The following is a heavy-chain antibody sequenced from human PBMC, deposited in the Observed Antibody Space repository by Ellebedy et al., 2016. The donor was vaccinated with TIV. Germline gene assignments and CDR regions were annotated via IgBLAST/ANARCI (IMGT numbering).Heavy chain of an antibody. Sequence: SETLSLXXTVSGGSISSGTYSWGWIRQPPGKGLEWIGEIHYSGSANHNPSLKSRVTISVDTSKNQFSLKLSSVTAADTAMYYCAREDSNSPGSPMRYWGQGTLVFVSS. CDR2: IHYSGSA. CDR1: GGSISSGTYS. J-gene: IGHJ4*02. D-gene: IGHD3-22*01. CDR3: AREDSNSPGSPMRY. V-gene: IGHV4-39*07.